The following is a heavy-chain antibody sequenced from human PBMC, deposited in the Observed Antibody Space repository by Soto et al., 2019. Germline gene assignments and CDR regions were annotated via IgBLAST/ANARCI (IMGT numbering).Heavy chain of an antibody. CDR3: VTDLNSDFWSGYNYYALDV. D-gene: IGHD3-3*01. J-gene: IGHJ6*02. CDR2: ISANVRKT. V-gene: IGHV3-23*01. Sequence: AESLRLSCVASGFTFNSYAISWVRQAPGKGLEWVSGISANVRKTPYADSVKGRFTISRDNSKKTLFLQLTSLRVDDTAVYYCVTDLNSDFWSGYNYYALDVWGQGTTVTVSS. CDR1: GFTFNSYA.